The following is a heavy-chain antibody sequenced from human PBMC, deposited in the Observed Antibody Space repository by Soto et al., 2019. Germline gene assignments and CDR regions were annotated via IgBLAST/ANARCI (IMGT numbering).Heavy chain of an antibody. J-gene: IGHJ6*02. CDR1: GYSFTSYW. V-gene: IGHV5-51*01. D-gene: IGHD2-2*01. CDR2: IYPGDSDT. CDR3: ARRRYCSSTSCYPSYYYYGMDV. Sequence: GESLKISCKGSGYSFTSYWIGWVRQMPGKGLEWMGIIYPGDSDTRYSPSFQGQVTISADKSISTAYLQWSSLKASDTAMYYCARRRYCSSTSCYPSYYYYGMDVWGQGTTVTVSS.